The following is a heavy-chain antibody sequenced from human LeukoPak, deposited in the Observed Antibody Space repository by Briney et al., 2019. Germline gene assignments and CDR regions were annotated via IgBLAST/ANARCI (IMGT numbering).Heavy chain of an antibody. J-gene: IGHJ4*02. Sequence: GGSLRLSCGAPGFTFSDYYMSWIRQAPGKGLEWVSYISSSGSTIYYADSVKGRFTISRDNAKNSLYLQMNSLRAEDTAVYYCASEGLLVVGATDYWGQGTLVTVSS. CDR3: ASEGLLVVGATDY. D-gene: IGHD1-26*01. CDR1: GFTFSDYY. CDR2: ISSSGSTI. V-gene: IGHV3-11*01.